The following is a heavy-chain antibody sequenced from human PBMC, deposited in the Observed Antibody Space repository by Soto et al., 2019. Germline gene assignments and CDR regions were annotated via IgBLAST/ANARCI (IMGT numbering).Heavy chain of an antibody. CDR3: ATVSPTMIAALDY. CDR2: FDPEEGET. V-gene: IGHV1-24*01. CDR1: GYTLTELS. Sequence: ASVKVSCKVSGYTLTELSMHWVRQAPGKGLEWMGGFDPEEGETIYAQKFQGRVTMTEDTSTDTAYMELSSLRSEDTAVYYCATVSPTMIAALDYWGQGTLVTVSS. J-gene: IGHJ4*02. D-gene: IGHD3-22*01.